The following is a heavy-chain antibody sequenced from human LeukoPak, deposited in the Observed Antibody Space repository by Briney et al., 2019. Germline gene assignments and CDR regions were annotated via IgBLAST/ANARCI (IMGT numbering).Heavy chain of an antibody. CDR1: GGTFSSYA. CDR3: ARDTPLSDDSSGYYYRDGFDY. D-gene: IGHD3-22*01. J-gene: IGHJ4*02. Sequence: SVKVSCMDSGGTFSSYAISWVRQAPGQGLEWTGGIIPIFGTANYAQKFQGRVTIAADESTSTAYMELRSLRPDDTAVYYCARDTPLSDDSSGYYYRDGFDYWGQGTLVTVSS. CDR2: IIPIFGTA. V-gene: IGHV1-69*13.